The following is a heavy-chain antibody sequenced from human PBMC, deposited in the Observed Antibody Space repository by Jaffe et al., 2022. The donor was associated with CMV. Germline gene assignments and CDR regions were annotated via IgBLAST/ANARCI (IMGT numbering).Heavy chain of an antibody. CDR3: ARVRRVFGGQIDY. CDR2: INHSGST. D-gene: IGHD3-16*01. Sequence: QVQLQQWGAGLLKPSETLSLTCAVYGGSFSGYYWSWIRQPPGKGLEWIGEINHSGSTNYNPSLKSRVTISVDTSKNQFSLKLSSVTAADTAVYYCARVRRVFGGQIDYWGQGTLVTVSS. V-gene: IGHV4-34*01. CDR1: GGSFSGYY. J-gene: IGHJ4*02.